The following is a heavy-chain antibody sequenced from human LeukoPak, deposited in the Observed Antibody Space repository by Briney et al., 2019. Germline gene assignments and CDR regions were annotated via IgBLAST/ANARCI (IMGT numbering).Heavy chain of an antibody. Sequence: PGGSLRLSCAASGFTFSSAWMHWVRQAPGKGLVSVSRINSDGSSTRYSDSVRGRFTISRDNAKNTLYLQMNSLRAEDTAVYYCAKASYCGGDCYLGYYFDYWGQGTLVTVSS. CDR1: GFTFSSAW. D-gene: IGHD2-21*02. J-gene: IGHJ4*02. CDR2: INSDGSST. CDR3: AKASYCGGDCYLGYYFDY. V-gene: IGHV3-74*01.